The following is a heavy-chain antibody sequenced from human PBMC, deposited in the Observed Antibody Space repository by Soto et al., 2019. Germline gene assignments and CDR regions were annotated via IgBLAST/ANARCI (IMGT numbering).Heavy chain of an antibody. Sequence: GASVKVSCKASGYTFTSYYMHWVRQAPGQGLEWMGIINPSGGSTTYAQKFQGRLTMTRDTSTSTVYMELSSLRSEDTAVYYCAIEPRTTVPPRGRYYFYYWGQGTLVTVSS. CDR2: INPSGGST. CDR3: AIEPRTTVPPRGRYYFYY. J-gene: IGHJ4*02. D-gene: IGHD4-17*01. V-gene: IGHV1-46*01. CDR1: GYTFTSYY.